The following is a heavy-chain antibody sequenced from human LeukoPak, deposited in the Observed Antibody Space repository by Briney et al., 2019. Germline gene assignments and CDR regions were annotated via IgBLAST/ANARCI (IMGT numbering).Heavy chain of an antibody. J-gene: IGHJ4*02. CDR2: IKRNADGGTT. V-gene: IGHV3-15*01. CDR3: TTAPPTYPPPYFDY. Sequence: AGSLRLSCASTGFTFSNAWMAWVRQAPGKGLEWVGLIKRNADGGTTEYAAPVKGRFTISRDDSRDKLYLQMNSLKTEDTAVYFCTTAPPTYPPPYFDYWGQGTLVTVSS. CDR1: GFTFSNAW.